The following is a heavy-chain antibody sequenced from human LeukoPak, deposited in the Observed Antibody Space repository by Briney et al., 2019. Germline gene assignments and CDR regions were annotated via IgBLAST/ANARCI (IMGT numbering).Heavy chain of an antibody. CDR1: GGSISSGGYS. J-gene: IGHJ5*02. CDR3: ARVYGDPNWFDP. CDR2: IYHSENA. Sequence: SETLSLTCAVSGGSISSGGYSWSWIRQPPGKGLEWIGYIYHSENAYYDPSLKSRVTISLDRSKNQFSLKLNSVTAADTAVYYCARVYGDPNWFDPWGQGTLVTVPS. D-gene: IGHD4-17*01. V-gene: IGHV4-30-2*01.